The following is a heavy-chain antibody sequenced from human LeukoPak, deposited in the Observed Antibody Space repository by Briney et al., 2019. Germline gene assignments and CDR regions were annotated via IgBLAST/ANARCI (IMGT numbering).Heavy chain of an antibody. J-gene: IGHJ4*02. CDR1: GYTFTGYY. V-gene: IGHV1-2*02. CDR3: ARDYYDSSGYYFYFDY. CDR2: INPNSGGT. D-gene: IGHD3-22*01. Sequence: GASVKVSCKASGYTFTGYYMHWVRQAPGQGLEWMGWINPNSGGTNYAQKFQGRVTMTRDTSISTAYMELSRLRSDDTAVYYCARDYYDSSGYYFYFDYWGKGTLVTVSS.